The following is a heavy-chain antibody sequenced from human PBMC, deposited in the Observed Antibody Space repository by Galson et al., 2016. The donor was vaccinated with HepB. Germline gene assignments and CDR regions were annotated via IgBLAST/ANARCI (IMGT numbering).Heavy chain of an antibody. V-gene: IGHV3-23*01. D-gene: IGHD5-24*01. Sequence: SLRLSCAASGFTFTDPALSCVGLVPGKGLEWVAVVSGNGGTIYYSDAVKGRFTISIDNSKNTLYLQMNSLRAEETATYYCAKEMRWLKLGLDYWGQGTRVTVSS. J-gene: IGHJ4*02. CDR1: GFTFTDPA. CDR3: AKEMRWLKLGLDY. CDR2: VSGNGGTI.